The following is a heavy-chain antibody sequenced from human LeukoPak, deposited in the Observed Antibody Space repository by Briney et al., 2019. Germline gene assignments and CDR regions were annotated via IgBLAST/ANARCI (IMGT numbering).Heavy chain of an antibody. Sequence: ASVKVSCKASGYTFREYYIHCLRRAPGQGLEWMGWINPKSDEKNYAQKFQGRVTMTRDTSSRTAYMEMRWLASDDTAVYYCARDIAPSGSWWFDSWGQGTLVTVSS. V-gene: IGHV1-2*02. CDR1: GYTFREYY. CDR3: ARDIAPSGSWWFDS. J-gene: IGHJ5*01. CDR2: INPKSDEK. D-gene: IGHD2-15*01.